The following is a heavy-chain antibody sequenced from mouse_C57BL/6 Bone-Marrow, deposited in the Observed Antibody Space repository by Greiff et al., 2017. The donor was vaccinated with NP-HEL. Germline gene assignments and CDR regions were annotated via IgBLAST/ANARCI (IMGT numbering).Heavy chain of an antibody. CDR1: GFSLTSYG. CDR2: IWSGGST. CDR3: ARNWGDYDCWYFDV. V-gene: IGHV2-2*01. J-gene: IGHJ1*03. Sequence: VKLKESGPGLVQPSQSLSITCTVSGFSLTSYGVHWVRQSPGKGLEWLGVIWSGGSTDYNAAFISRLSISKDNSKSQVFFKMNSLQADDTAIYYCARNWGDYDCWYFDVWGTGTTVTVSS. D-gene: IGHD2-4*01.